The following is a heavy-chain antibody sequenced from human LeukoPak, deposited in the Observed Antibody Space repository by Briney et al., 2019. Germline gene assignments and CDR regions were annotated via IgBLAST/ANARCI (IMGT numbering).Heavy chain of an antibody. V-gene: IGHV6-1*01. CDR3: ARGDQAFDY. D-gene: IGHD2-2*01. J-gene: IGHJ4*02. Sequence: SQTFSLTCAISGDSVSSNTAVWNWIRQSPSRGLEWLGRTYYRSKWSNNYAVSVKSRIIINPDTSENQFSLQLNSMTPEDTAVYYCARGDQAFDYWGQGTLDTVSS. CDR1: GDSVSSNTAV. CDR2: TYYRSKWSN.